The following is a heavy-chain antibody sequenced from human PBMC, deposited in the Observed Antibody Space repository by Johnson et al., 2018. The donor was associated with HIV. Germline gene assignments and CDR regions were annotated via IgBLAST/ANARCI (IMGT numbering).Heavy chain of an antibody. Sequence: VQLVESGGDLVQPGGSLRLSCAASGFKFEDYAMHWVRQLPGKGLEWVSVIYSGGSTYYADSVKGRCTISRDNSKNTLYLQMNSLRPKDTAMYYCASGVTARAPLLIWGQGTMVTVSS. CDR2: IYSGGST. V-gene: IGHV3-66*01. CDR1: GFKFEDYA. J-gene: IGHJ3*02. CDR3: ASGVTARAPLLI. D-gene: IGHD6-6*01.